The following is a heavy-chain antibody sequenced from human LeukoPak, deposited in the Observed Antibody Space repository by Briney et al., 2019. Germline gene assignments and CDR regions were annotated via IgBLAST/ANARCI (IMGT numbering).Heavy chain of an antibody. V-gene: IGHV4-4*07. CDR1: GGPISSYY. CDR3: ARHMPEYQLPEPHFDY. J-gene: IGHJ4*02. CDR2: IYTSGST. Sequence: SETLSLTCTVSGGPISSYYWSWIRQPAGKGLEWIGRIYTSGSTNYNPSLKSRVTMSADTSKNQFSLKLSSVTAADTAVYYCARHMPEYQLPEPHFDYWGQGTLVTVSS. D-gene: IGHD2-2*01.